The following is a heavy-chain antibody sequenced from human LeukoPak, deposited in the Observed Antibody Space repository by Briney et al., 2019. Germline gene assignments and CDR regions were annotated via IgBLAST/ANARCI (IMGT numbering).Heavy chain of an antibody. CDR2: IIPIFGTA. V-gene: IGHV1-69*13. CDR3: ARDLPSTIFEVANWFDP. Sequence: ASVKVSCKASGGTFSSYAISWVRQAPGQGLEWMGGIIPIFGTANYAQKFQGRVTITADESTSTAYMELSSLRSEDTAVYYCARDLPSTIFEVANWFDPWGQGTLVTVSS. J-gene: IGHJ5*02. CDR1: GGTFSSYA. D-gene: IGHD3-3*01.